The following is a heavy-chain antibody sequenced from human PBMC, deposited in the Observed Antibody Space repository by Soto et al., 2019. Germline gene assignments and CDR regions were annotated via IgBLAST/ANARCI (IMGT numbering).Heavy chain of an antibody. CDR1: GFTFSDYY. V-gene: IGHV3-11*01. J-gene: IGHJ4*02. CDR3: ASVTREEYYDILTGVLFDY. CDR2: ISSSGSTI. D-gene: IGHD3-9*01. Sequence: QVQLVESGGGLVKPGGSLRLSCAASGFTFSDYYMSWIRQAPGKGLEWVSYISSSGSTIYYADSVKGRFTISRDNAKNSLYLQMNSLRAEDTAVYYCASVTREEYYDILTGVLFDYWGQGTLVTVSS.